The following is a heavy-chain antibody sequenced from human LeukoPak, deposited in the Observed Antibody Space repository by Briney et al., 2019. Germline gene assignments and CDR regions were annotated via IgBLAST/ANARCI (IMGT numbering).Heavy chain of an antibody. CDR1: GFTFRNYG. CDR3: ATSRGSYYIDV. J-gene: IGHJ6*03. Sequence: PGGSLRLSCAASGFTFRNYGFHWVRQAPGKGLEWVTIIWNDGSNSFYADSGKGRFTFSRDNSKNPLYLQMNRLRVEDTAVYCWATSRGSYYIDVWGKGTTVSVSS. V-gene: IGHV3-33*01. CDR2: IWNDGSNS. D-gene: IGHD1-26*01.